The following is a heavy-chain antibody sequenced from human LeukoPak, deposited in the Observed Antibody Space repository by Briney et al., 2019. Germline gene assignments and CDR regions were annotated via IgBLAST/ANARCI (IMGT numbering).Heavy chain of an antibody. J-gene: IGHJ4*02. D-gene: IGHD2-21*01. CDR1: GGSFNDYY. CDR2: INHSGST. V-gene: IGHV4-34*01. CDR3: ARELVDSTKQFDY. Sequence: SETLSLTCAVYGGSFNDYYWSWIRRPPGKGLEWIGEINHSGSTNYNPSLKSRVTISVDTSKNQFSLKLSSVTAADTAVYYCARELVDSTKQFDYWGQGTLVTVSS.